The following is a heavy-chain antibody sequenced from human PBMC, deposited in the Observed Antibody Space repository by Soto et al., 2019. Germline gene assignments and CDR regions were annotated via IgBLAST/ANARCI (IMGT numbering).Heavy chain of an antibody. V-gene: IGHV1-3*01. CDR2: INAGNGNT. D-gene: IGHD2-2*01. CDR1: GYTFTSYA. Sequence: ASVKVSFKASGYTFTSYAMHWVRQAPGQRLEWMGWINAGNGNTKYSQKFQGRVTITRDTSASTAYMELSSLRSEDTAVYYCARDDCSSTSCYFGYWGQGTLVTVSS. CDR3: ARDDCSSTSCYFGY. J-gene: IGHJ4*02.